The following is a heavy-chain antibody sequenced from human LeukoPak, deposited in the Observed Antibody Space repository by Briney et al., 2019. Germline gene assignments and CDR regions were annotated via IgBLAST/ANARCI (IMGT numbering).Heavy chain of an antibody. CDR1: GFTFSSYE. J-gene: IGHJ6*04. D-gene: IGHD3-10*02. CDR2: ISSSGSTI. Sequence: GGSLRLSCAASGFTFSSYEMNWVRQAPGKGLEWVADISSSGSTIYYADSVKGRFTISRDNDKNSLYLQMNSLRAEDTAVYYCAELGITMIGGVWGKGPTVTISS. V-gene: IGHV3-48*03. CDR3: AELGITMIGGV.